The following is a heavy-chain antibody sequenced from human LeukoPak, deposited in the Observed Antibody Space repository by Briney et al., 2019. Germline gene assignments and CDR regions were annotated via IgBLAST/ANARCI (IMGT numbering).Heavy chain of an antibody. Sequence: SQTLSLTCTVSGGSISSGDYYWSWIRQPPGKGLEWIGYIYYSGSTYYNPSLKSRVTISVDTSKNQFSLKLSSVTAADTAVYYCARHPYSSSWWPSFDYWGQGTLVTVSS. CDR1: GGSISSGDYY. D-gene: IGHD6-13*01. CDR3: ARHPYSSSWWPSFDY. CDR2: IYYSGST. J-gene: IGHJ4*02. V-gene: IGHV4-30-4*08.